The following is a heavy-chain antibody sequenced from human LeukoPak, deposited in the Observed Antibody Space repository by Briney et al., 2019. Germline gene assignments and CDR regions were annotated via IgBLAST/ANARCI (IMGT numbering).Heavy chain of an antibody. CDR2: ISSTSSTI. V-gene: IGHV3-48*04. D-gene: IGHD4-17*01. J-gene: IGHJ4*02. Sequence: PGGSLRLSCAASGFTFSSYSMNWVRQAPGQGLEWVSYISSTSSTIYYTDSLKCRFTNSRDNAKSSLYLQMNSLRAEDTAVYYCARIKYDFGDEYFDYWGQGALVTVSS. CDR3: ARIKYDFGDEYFDY. CDR1: GFTFSSYS.